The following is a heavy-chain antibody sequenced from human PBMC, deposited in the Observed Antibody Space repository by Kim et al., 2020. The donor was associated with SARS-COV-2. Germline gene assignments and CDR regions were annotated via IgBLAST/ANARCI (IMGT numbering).Heavy chain of an antibody. CDR2: ISNYNGKT. D-gene: IGHD2-8*01. CDR1: GYTFSSSG. CDR3: ARGYASNFDY. J-gene: IGHJ4*02. V-gene: IGHV1-18*01. Sequence: ASVKVSCKASGYTFSSSGISWVRQAPGQGLEWMGWISNYNGKTNYAQKYQGRVTMTTDTSTSTAYMELRSLRSDDTAVYFCARGYASNFDYWGQGTLVTV.